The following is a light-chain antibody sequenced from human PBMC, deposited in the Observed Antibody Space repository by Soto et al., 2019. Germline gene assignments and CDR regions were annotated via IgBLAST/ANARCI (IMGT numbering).Light chain of an antibody. CDR2: DDR. CDR1: NIGSKS. Sequence: SYELTQPPSVSVAPGQTARITCGGNNIGSKSVHWYQQKPGQAPVLVVYDDRARPSGIPERFSGSNSGNTATLTISRVEAGDEADYYCQVWDSPSRHEVFGTGTKVTVL. J-gene: IGLJ1*01. V-gene: IGLV3-21*02. CDR3: QVWDSPSRHEV.